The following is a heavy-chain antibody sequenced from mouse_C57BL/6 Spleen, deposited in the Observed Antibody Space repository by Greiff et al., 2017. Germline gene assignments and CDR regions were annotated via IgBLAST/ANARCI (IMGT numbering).Heavy chain of an antibody. J-gene: IGHJ2*01. Sequence: QVQLQQPGAELVKPGASVKMSCKPSGYTFTSYWITWVKQRPGQGLEWIGDIYPGRGSTNYNEKFKSKANLTVDTSSSTAYMQLSSLTSEDSAVYYCARGLPYYFDYWGQGTTLTVSS. V-gene: IGHV1-55*01. CDR3: ARGLPYYFDY. CDR2: IYPGRGST. D-gene: IGHD2-2*01. CDR1: GYTFTSYW.